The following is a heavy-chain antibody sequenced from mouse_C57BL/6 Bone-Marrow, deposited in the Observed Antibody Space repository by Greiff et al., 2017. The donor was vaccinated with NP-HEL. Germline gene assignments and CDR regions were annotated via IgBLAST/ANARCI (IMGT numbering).Heavy chain of an antibody. CDR3: ASYSNYVKYYAMDY. Sequence: EVKVEESVAELVRPGASVKLSCTASGFNIKNTYMHWVKQRPEQGLEWIGRIDPANGNTKYAPKFQGKATITADTSSNTAYLQLSSLTSEDTAIYYCASYSNYVKYYAMDYWGQGTSVTVSS. D-gene: IGHD2-5*01. J-gene: IGHJ4*01. CDR2: IDPANGNT. CDR1: GFNIKNTY. V-gene: IGHV14-3*01.